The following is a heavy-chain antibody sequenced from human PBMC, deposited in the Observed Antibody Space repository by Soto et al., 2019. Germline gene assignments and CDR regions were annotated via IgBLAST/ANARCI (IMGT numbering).Heavy chain of an antibody. CDR3: ARSAVRWYNWFDP. Sequence: GESLKISCKGSGYSFTSYWICWVRQMPGKGLEWMGIIYPGDSDTRYSPSFQGQVTISADKSISTAYLQWSSLKASDTAMYYCARSAVRWYNWFDPWGQGTLVTVSS. CDR2: IYPGDSDT. D-gene: IGHD2-15*01. J-gene: IGHJ5*01. CDR1: GYSFTSYW. V-gene: IGHV5-51*01.